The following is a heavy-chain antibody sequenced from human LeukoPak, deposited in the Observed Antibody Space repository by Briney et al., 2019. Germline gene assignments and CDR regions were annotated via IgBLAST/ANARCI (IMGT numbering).Heavy chain of an antibody. V-gene: IGHV1-18*01. Sequence: ASVKVSGKASGYTFSSYGINWVRQAPGQGLEWMGWISVINSGNTRYAQNFQGRLTMTTDTSTTTAYMELRSLRSDDTAVYYCSREFPFCGADCFSGVFDIWGQGTMVTVS. CDR3: SREFPFCGADCFSGVFDI. CDR1: GYTFSSYG. D-gene: IGHD2-21*02. CDR2: ISVINSGNT. J-gene: IGHJ3*02.